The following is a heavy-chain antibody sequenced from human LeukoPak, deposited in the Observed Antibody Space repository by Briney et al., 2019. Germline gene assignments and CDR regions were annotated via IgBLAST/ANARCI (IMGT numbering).Heavy chain of an antibody. J-gene: IGHJ4*02. CDR2: IRYDGSNK. CDR1: GFTFSSYG. D-gene: IGHD5-12*01. CDR3: AKDLAWISVRGSLDY. V-gene: IGHV3-30*02. Sequence: PGGSLRLSCAASGFTFSSYGMHWVRQAPGKGLEWAAFIRYDGSNKYYADSVKGRFTISRDNSKNTLYLQMNSLRAEDTAVYYCAKDLAWISVRGSLDYWGQGTLVTVSS.